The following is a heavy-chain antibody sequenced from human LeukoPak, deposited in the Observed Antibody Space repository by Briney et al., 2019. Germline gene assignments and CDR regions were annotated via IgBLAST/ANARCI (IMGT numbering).Heavy chain of an antibody. Sequence: GGSLRLSCAGSGFTFSSYTMKWVRQAPGKGLEWVSSISSSATYIYYADSVRGRFTISRDDAKNSLFLHMNSLRAEDTAVYYCATWDDYGDYVAFEYWGQGTLVTVSS. V-gene: IGHV3-21*01. CDR1: GFTFSSYT. D-gene: IGHD4-17*01. CDR3: ATWDDYGDYVAFEY. J-gene: IGHJ4*02. CDR2: ISSSATYI.